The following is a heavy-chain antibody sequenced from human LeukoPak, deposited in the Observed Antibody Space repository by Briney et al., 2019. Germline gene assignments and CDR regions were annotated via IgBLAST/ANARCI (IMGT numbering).Heavy chain of an antibody. CDR2: INPNSGGT. CDR1: GYTFTGYY. D-gene: IGHD5-24*01. CDR3: ATLEMATMDYFDY. Sequence: ASVKVSCKASGYTFTGYYMHWVRQAPGQGLEWMGWINPNSGGTNYAQKFQGRVTMTRDTSISTAYMELSRLRSDDTAVYYCATLEMATMDYFDYWGQGTLVTVSS. J-gene: IGHJ4*02. V-gene: IGHV1-2*02.